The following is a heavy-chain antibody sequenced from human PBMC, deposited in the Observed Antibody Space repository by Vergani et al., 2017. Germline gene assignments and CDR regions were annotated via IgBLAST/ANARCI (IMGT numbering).Heavy chain of an antibody. V-gene: IGHV3-9*01. J-gene: IGHJ5*02. CDR1: GFTFDDYA. Sequence: EVQLVESGGGLVQPGRSLRLSCAASGFTFDDYAMHWVRQAPGKGLEWVSGINWNSDSIAYADSVKGRFTISRDNAKNSLYLQMNSLRAEDTAVYYCARPDPNGSGSVGWFDPWGQGTLVTVSS. CDR2: INWNSDSI. D-gene: IGHD3-10*01. CDR3: ARPDPNGSGSVGWFDP.